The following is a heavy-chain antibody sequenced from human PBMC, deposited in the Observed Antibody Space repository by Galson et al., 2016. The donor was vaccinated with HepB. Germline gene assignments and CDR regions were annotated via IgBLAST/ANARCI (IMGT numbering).Heavy chain of an antibody. J-gene: IGHJ6*02. Sequence: SVKVSCKASGYTFTRNYMHWLRQAPGQGLEWLGIINPTGGATSGATNYAQKFQDRVTMTRDTSTSTVYMELSRLTSEDTGVYYWARDLGGGLIIYGMDVWGQGTTVTVSS. V-gene: IGHV1-46*01. D-gene: IGHD3-16*01. CDR1: GYTFTRNY. CDR2: INPTGGAT. CDR3: ARDLGGGLIIYGMDV.